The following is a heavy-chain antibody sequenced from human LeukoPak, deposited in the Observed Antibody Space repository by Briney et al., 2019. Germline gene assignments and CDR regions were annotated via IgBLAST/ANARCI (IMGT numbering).Heavy chain of an antibody. Sequence: PGGSLRLSCAASGFTFSSYSMNWVRQAPGKGLEWVSHISSSSSNIYYADSVKGRFTISRDDAKSSLYLQMNSLRDDDTAVYYCARAPPNYYDSSGYYSPFDYWGQGTLVTVSS. CDR1: GFTFSSYS. J-gene: IGHJ4*02. CDR2: ISSSSSNI. V-gene: IGHV3-48*02. CDR3: ARAPPNYYDSSGYYSPFDY. D-gene: IGHD3-22*01.